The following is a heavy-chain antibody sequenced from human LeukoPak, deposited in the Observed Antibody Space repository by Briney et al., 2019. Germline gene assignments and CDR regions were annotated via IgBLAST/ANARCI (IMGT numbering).Heavy chain of an antibody. CDR2: MNPNSGNT. D-gene: IGHD3-16*01. Sequence: ASVKVSCKASGYTFTSYEINWVRQATGQGLEWMGWMNPNSGNTGYAQKFQGRVTITADESTSTAYMELSSLRSEDTAVYYCAREVGGFHRPWGQGTLVTVSS. J-gene: IGHJ5*02. CDR1: GYTFTSYE. V-gene: IGHV1-8*01. CDR3: AREVGGFHRP.